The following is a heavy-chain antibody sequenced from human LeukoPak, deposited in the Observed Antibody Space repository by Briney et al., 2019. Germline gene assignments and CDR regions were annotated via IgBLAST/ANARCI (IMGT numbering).Heavy chain of an antibody. D-gene: IGHD6-19*01. Sequence: GGSLRLSCAASGFTFRSYGMSWVRQAPGKGLEWVANINQGGSVKYYVDSVKGRFTISRDDAKNSLYLQMNSLRAEDTAVYYCAIIPGPYSSGQFDYWGQGTLVTVSS. CDR3: AIIPGPYSSGQFDY. V-gene: IGHV3-7*01. CDR2: INQGGSVK. J-gene: IGHJ4*02. CDR1: GFTFRSYG.